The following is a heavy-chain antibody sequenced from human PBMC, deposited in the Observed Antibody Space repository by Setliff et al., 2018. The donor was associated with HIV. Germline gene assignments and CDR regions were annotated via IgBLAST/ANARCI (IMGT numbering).Heavy chain of an antibody. V-gene: IGHV4-31*03. CDR2: INYRGST. CDR3: ARERVDSRLWGYLDY. Sequence: PSETLSLTCTVSGGSISSGANYWSWIRQHPGQGLEWIGYINYRGSTYYNPSLESRVTISLDTSKNQFSLRLTSVTAADTAVYNCARERVDSRLWGYLDYWGQGRLVTVSS. D-gene: IGHD3-22*01. J-gene: IGHJ4*02. CDR1: GGSISSGANY.